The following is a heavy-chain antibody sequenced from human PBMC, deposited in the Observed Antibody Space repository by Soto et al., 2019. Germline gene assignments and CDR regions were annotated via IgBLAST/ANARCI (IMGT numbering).Heavy chain of an antibody. Sequence: LSLTCTVSGGSISSYYWSWIRQPPGKGLEWIGYIYYSGSTNYNPSLKSRVTISVDTSKNQFSLKLSSVTAADTAVYYCARGRLTYYDFWSGYEDDWGQGTLVTVS. CDR2: IYYSGST. CDR3: ARGRLTYYDFWSGYEDD. V-gene: IGHV4-59*01. J-gene: IGHJ4*02. D-gene: IGHD3-3*01. CDR1: GGSISSYY.